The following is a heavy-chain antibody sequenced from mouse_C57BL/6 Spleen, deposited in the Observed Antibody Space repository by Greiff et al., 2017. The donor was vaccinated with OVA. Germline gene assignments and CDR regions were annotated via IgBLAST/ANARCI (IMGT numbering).Heavy chain of an antibody. Sequence: QVQLQQSGAELARPGASVKLSCKASGYTFTSYGISWVKQRPGQGLEWIGEIYPRSGNTYYNEKFKGKATLTADKSSSTAYMELRSLTSEDSAVYFCARGGDSSGYDYWGQGTTLTVSS. CDR1: GYTFTSYG. CDR2: IYPRSGNT. V-gene: IGHV1-81*01. J-gene: IGHJ2*01. D-gene: IGHD3-2*02. CDR3: ARGGDSSGYDY.